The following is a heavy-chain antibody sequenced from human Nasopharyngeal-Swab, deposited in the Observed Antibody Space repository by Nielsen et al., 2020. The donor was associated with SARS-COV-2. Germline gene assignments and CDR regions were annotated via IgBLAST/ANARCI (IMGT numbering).Heavy chain of an antibody. CDR2: IIPTAGFA. J-gene: IGHJ6*03. CDR3: ARDPQDEQLVLYYYYYYMDV. D-gene: IGHD6-6*01. Sequence: WVRQAPGQGLEWMGRIIPTAGFANYAHQFQGRITITADKSTSTSYMELSSLRSEDTAVYYCARDPQDEQLVLYYYYYYMDVWGKGTTVTVSS. V-gene: IGHV1-69*04.